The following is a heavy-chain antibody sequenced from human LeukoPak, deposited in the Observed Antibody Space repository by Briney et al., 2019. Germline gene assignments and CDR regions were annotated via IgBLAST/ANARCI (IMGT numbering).Heavy chain of an antibody. CDR1: GFTFSSYS. J-gene: IGHJ5*02. D-gene: IGHD3-3*01. Sequence: GGSLRLSCAASGFTFSSYSMNWVRQAPGKGLEWVSSISSSSSYIYYADSVKGRFTISRDNAKNSLYLQMNSLRAEDTAVYYCARADENYDFWSGYQYNWFDPWGQGTLVTVSS. CDR2: ISSSSSYI. CDR3: ARADENYDFWSGYQYNWFDP. V-gene: IGHV3-21*01.